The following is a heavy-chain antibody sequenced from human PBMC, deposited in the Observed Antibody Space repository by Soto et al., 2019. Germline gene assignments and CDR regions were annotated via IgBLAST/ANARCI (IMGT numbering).Heavy chain of an antibody. D-gene: IGHD3-9*01. J-gene: IGHJ4*02. Sequence: ASVKVSCKASGYTFTSYYIHWVRQAPGQGLEWMGIINPSGGSTSYAQKFQGRVTMTRDTSTSTAYMELSSLRSEDTAVYYCARGALVLRYFDWGRGTRVTVSS. V-gene: IGHV1-46*01. CDR2: INPSGGST. CDR3: ARGALVLRYFD. CDR1: GYTFTSYY.